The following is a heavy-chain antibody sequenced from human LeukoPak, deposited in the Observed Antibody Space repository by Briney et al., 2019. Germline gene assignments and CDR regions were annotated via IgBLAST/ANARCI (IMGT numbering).Heavy chain of an antibody. J-gene: IGHJ4*02. CDR2: ITWNSGSI. V-gene: IGHV3-9*01. CDR3: AKALYGDYGMDY. Sequence: RSGGSLRLSCAASGITFNDYAMHWVRQAPGKGLEWVSGITWNSGSIGYADSVNGRFTISRDNAKNSLYLQMNSLRAEDTALYYCAKALYGDYGMDYWGQGTLVTVSS. CDR1: GITFNDYA. D-gene: IGHD4-17*01.